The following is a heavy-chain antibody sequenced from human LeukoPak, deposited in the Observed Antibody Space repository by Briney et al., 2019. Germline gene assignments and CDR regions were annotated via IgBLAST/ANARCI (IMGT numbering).Heavy chain of an antibody. CDR2: INTDGSST. Sequence: GGSLRLSCAASGFTFSSYWMHWVRQAPGKGLVWVSRINTDGSSTSYADSVKGRFTISRDNAKNTLYLQMNSLRAEDTAIYYCAKHCGISGCYRIDYWGQGTLVTVSS. CDR1: GFTFSSYW. D-gene: IGHD2-2*01. CDR3: AKHCGISGCYRIDY. V-gene: IGHV3-74*01. J-gene: IGHJ4*02.